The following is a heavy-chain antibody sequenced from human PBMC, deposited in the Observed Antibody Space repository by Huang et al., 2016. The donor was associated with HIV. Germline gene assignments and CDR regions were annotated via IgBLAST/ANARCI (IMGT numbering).Heavy chain of an antibody. D-gene: IGHD3-10*01. CDR1: GVSLSGYY. Sequence: QVHLQQWGAGLLKSAETLSLTCAVYGVSLSGYYWSWLRQTPGQGLELIGEIKHLGSPMDKPALKSRVSISMDGSKKQFSLKLRSISDADTAVYSCARDATKNPRGWFDPWGQGTLVTGSS. CDR3: ARDATKNPRGWFDP. CDR2: IKHLGSP. J-gene: IGHJ5*02. V-gene: IGHV4-34*02.